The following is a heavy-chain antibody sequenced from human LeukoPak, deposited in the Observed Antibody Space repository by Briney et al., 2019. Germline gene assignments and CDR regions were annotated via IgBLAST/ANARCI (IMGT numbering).Heavy chain of an antibody. V-gene: IGHV4-4*07. Sequence: SETLSLTCTVSGGSISSYYWSWIRQPAGKGLEWIGRIYTSGSTNYNPSLKRRVTISVDKSKNQFSLKLSSVTAADTAVYYCARVSLRNYFDYWGQGTLVTVSS. D-gene: IGHD3-22*01. CDR3: ARVSLRNYFDY. CDR1: GGSISSYY. CDR2: IYTSGST. J-gene: IGHJ4*02.